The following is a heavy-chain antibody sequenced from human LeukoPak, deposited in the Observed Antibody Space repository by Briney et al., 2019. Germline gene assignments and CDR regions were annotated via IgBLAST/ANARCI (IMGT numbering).Heavy chain of an antibody. Sequence: PGGSLRLSCAASGFTFSSYGMHWVRQAPGKGLEWVAVIWYDGSNKYYADSVKGRFTISRDNSKNTLYLQMNSLRAEDTAVYYCAREPPYDFWSGYPSQYYYYYYMDVWGKGTTVTVSS. CDR2: IWYDGSNK. CDR1: GFTFSSYG. J-gene: IGHJ6*03. D-gene: IGHD3-3*01. V-gene: IGHV3-33*01. CDR3: AREPPYDFWSGYPSQYYYYYYMDV.